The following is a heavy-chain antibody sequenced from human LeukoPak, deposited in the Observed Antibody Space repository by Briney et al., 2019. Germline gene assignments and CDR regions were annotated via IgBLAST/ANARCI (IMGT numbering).Heavy chain of an antibody. CDR2: IYYSGST. J-gene: IGHJ4*02. D-gene: IGHD3-3*01. CDR1: GGTFSSYY. CDR3: VKHAYYDFSSGYLYYFDY. Sequence: SETLSLTCTASGGTFSSYYMSWIRQPPGKGLEWIGYIYYSGSTNYNPSLKSRVTISVDTSKNQFSLKLSSMTAADTAVYYSVKHAYYDFSSGYLYYFDYWGQGTLVTVSS. V-gene: IGHV4-59*08.